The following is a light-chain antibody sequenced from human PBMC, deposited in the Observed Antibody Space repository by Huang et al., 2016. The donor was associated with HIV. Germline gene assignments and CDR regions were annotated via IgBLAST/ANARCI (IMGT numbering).Light chain of an antibody. V-gene: IGKV2-30*02. CDR3: MQGTHWPPGT. CDR2: KVS. J-gene: IGKJ1*01. CDR1: QTRVHTDGNTY. Sequence: DVVMTQSPLSLPVTLGQPAAISCRSSQTRVHTDGNTYLHWFLQRPGQSPRRLIYKVSNRDPGVPDRFSGSGSGIEFTLTISRVEAEDIGVYYCMQGTHWPPGTFGQGTKVEMK.